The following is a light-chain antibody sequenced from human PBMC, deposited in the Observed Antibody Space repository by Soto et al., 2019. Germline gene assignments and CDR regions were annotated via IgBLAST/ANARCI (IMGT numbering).Light chain of an antibody. CDR1: QGISTW. J-gene: IGKJ5*01. CDR3: QQANSFPIT. CDR2: GAS. Sequence: EIKMTQSPSSVYASVGDRVTITCRASQGISTWLAWYQQKAGKAPNLLIYGASNLHSGVPSRFSGSGSGTNFTLTIRSLQPEEFATYYCQQANSFPITFVQGPRLEIK. V-gene: IGKV1-12*01.